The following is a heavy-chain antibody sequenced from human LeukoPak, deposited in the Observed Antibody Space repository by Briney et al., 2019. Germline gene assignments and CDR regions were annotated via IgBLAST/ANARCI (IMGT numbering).Heavy chain of an antibody. V-gene: IGHV3-30*03. D-gene: IGHD3-22*01. J-gene: IGHJ4*02. CDR2: ISYDGSNK. CDR3: ARRAGDYSHPYDY. Sequence: GRSLRLSCAASGFTFSSYAMHWVRQAPGKGLDWVALISYDGSNKYYADSVKGRFTISRDNSKNTFHLQMNSLRAEDTAVYYCARRAGDYSHPYDYWGQGTLVTVSS. CDR1: GFTFSSYA.